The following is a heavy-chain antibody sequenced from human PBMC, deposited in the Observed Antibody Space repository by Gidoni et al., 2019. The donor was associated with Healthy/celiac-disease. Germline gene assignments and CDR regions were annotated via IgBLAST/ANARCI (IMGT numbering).Heavy chain of an antibody. CDR2: ILYYGGNI. J-gene: IGHJ5*02. Sequence: QVQLVESRGGVVQPGRFLRLSCPASGCPYSSYALHWVRQASGKGLEWVSVILYYGGNIYYADSVKDRFTISSDNSNNTLYLQMNSLMAEDTAVYYCASARGRVAIPNWFDPWGQGTLVTVSS. D-gene: IGHD2-2*02. V-gene: IGHV3-30-3*01. CDR1: GCPYSSYA. CDR3: ASARGRVAIPNWFDP.